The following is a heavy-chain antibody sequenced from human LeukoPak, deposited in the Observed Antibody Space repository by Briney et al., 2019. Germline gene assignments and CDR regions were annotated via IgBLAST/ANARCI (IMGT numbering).Heavy chain of an antibody. Sequence: GGSLRLSCAASGFTFSSYAMSWVRQAPGKGLEWVSAISGSGGSTYYADSVKGRFTISRDNSKNTLYLQMNRLRAEDTAVYYCAKRYDTLTSYYSHCDYWGQGTLVTVSS. CDR1: GFTFSSYA. D-gene: IGHD3-9*01. CDR2: ISGSGGST. CDR3: AKRYDTLTSYYSHCDY. V-gene: IGHV3-23*01. J-gene: IGHJ4*02.